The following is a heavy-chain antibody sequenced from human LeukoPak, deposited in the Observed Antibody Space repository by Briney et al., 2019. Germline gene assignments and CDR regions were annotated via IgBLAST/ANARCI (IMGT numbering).Heavy chain of an antibody. V-gene: IGHV3-23*01. D-gene: IGHD2-2*01. CDR3: AKAAYCSSTSCYLLGYYYYGMDV. CDR2: ISGSGGST. CDR1: GFNFRNAW. Sequence: QSGGSLRLSCTASGFNFRNAWMCWVRQAPGKGLEWVSAISGSGGSTYYADSVKGRFTISRDNSKNTLYLQMNSLRAEDTAVYYCAKAAYCSSTSCYLLGYYYYGMDVWGQGTTVTVSS. J-gene: IGHJ6*02.